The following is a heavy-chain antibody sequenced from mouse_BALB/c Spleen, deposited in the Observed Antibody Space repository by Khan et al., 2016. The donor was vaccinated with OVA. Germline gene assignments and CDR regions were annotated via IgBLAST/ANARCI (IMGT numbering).Heavy chain of an antibody. D-gene: IGHD2-3*01. Sequence: VQLQESGPGLVAPSPSLSITCTVSGFSLTNYGVHWVRQPPGKGLEWLVEIWSDGSTNYNSDLKSRLSISKDNSTSQVFLKMNSLQTDDTAMYYCARGFDGHSTPDALDYWGQGTSVTVSS. CDR3: ARGFDGHSTPDALDY. J-gene: IGHJ4*01. CDR1: GFSLTNYG. CDR2: IWSDGST. V-gene: IGHV2-6*02.